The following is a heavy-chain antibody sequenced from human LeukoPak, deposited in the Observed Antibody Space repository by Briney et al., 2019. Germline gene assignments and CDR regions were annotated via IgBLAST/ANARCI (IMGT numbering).Heavy chain of an antibody. CDR2: INPNSGGT. CDR1: GYTFTGYY. CDR3: ARDNPIGVKDQLYYYDSSADAFDI. V-gene: IGHV1-2*02. J-gene: IGHJ3*02. D-gene: IGHD3-22*01. Sequence: ASVKVACKASGYTFTGYYMHWVRQAPGQGLEWMGWINPNSGGTNYAQKFQGRVTMTRDTSISTAYMELSRLRSEDTAVYYCARDNPIGVKDQLYYYDSSADAFDIWGQGTMVTVSS.